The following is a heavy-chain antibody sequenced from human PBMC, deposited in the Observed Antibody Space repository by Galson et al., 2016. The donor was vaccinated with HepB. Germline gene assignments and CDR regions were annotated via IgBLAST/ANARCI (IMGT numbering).Heavy chain of an antibody. V-gene: IGHV4-61*01. CDR3: ARKITAAGYAMDV. D-gene: IGHD6-13*01. CDR2: IYYSGRT. CDR1: GGSVSSGSYC. Sequence: SETLSLTCTVSGGSVSSGSYCCNWIRQSPGKGLEWIGYIYYSGRTNYNPPLKSRVTMSVDTPKNQFSLNVTSVTAADTAVYYCARKITAAGYAMDVWGQGTTVTVSS. J-gene: IGHJ6*02.